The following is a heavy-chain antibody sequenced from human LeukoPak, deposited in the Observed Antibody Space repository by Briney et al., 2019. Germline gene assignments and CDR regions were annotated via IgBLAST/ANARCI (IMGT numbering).Heavy chain of an antibody. CDR3: AREYYGGNSVN. CDR2: IYYSGST. V-gene: IGHV4-61*01. Sequence: PETLSLTCTVSGGSVSSGSYYWSWIRQPPGKGLEWIGYIYYSGSTNYNPSLKSRVTISVDTSKNQFSLKLSSVTAADTAVYYCAREYYGGNSVNWGQGTLVTVSS. CDR1: GGSVSSGSYY. D-gene: IGHD4-23*01. J-gene: IGHJ4*02.